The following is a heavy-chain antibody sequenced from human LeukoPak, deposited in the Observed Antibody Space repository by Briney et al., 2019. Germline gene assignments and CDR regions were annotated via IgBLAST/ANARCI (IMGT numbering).Heavy chain of an antibody. V-gene: IGHV3-7*01. J-gene: IGHJ4*02. CDR3: ARDRYCSSTSCYDLWDY. D-gene: IGHD2-2*01. CDR2: IKQDGSEK. Sequence: GGSLRLSCAASGFTFSSYWMSWVRQAPGKGLEWVANIKQDGSEKYYVDSVKGRFTISRDNAKNSLYLQMNSLRAEDTAVYYCARDRYCSSTSCYDLWDYWGQGTLVTVSS. CDR1: GFTFSSYW.